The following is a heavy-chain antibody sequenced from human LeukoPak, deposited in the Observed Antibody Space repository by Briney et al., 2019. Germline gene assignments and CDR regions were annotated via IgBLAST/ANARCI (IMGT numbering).Heavy chain of an antibody. D-gene: IGHD5-24*01. CDR1: GFTFSSYW. J-gene: IGHJ4*02. CDR3: ARGWLTRPFDY. V-gene: IGHV3-7*01. CDR2: IKQDGSEK. Sequence: GGSLRLSCAASGFTFSSYWMSWVRQAPGKGLELAANIKQDGSEKYYVDSVKGRFTISRDNAKNSLYLQMNSLRAGDTAVYYCARGWLTRPFDYWGQGTLVTVSS.